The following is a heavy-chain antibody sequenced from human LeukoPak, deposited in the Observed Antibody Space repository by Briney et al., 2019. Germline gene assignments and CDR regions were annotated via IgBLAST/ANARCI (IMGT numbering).Heavy chain of an antibody. J-gene: IGHJ4*02. CDR1: GFTFSLYV. CDR2: IRNDGSNK. CDR3: AKEDY. V-gene: IGHV3-30*02. Sequence: GGSLRLSCAASGFTFSLYVMSWVRQTPGKGLEWVASIRNDGSNKYYADSVKGRLTISRDNSKNTLYLQMNSLRAEDTAVYYCAKEDYWGQGTLVTVSS.